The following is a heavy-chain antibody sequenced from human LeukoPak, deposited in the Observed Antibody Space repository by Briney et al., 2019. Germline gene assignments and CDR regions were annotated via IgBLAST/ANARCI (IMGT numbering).Heavy chain of an antibody. CDR3: AKERVAAAGFDY. Sequence: GGSLRLSCAASGFTFSSYGMHWVRQAPGKGLEWVAVIPYDGSNKYYADSVKGRFTISRDNSKNTLYLQMNSLRAEDTAVYYCAKERVAAAGFDYWGQGTLVTVSS. CDR2: IPYDGSNK. D-gene: IGHD6-13*01. V-gene: IGHV3-30*18. J-gene: IGHJ4*02. CDR1: GFTFSSYG.